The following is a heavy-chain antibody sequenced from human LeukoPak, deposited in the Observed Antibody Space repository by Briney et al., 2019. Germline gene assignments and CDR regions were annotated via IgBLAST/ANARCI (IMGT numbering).Heavy chain of an antibody. J-gene: IGHJ5*02. V-gene: IGHV4-59*08. CDR1: GGSISSYY. CDR3: ARRMEWGSYRPSLWFDP. CDR2: IYYSGST. Sequence: PSETLSLTCTVSGGSISSYYWGWIRQPPGKGLEWIGYIYYSGSTNYNPSLKSRVTISVDTSKNQFSLKLSSVTAADTAVYYCARRMEWGSYRPSLWFDPWGQGTLVTVSS. D-gene: IGHD3-16*02.